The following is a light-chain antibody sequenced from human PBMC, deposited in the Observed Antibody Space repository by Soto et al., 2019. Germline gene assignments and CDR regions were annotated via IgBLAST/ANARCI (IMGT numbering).Light chain of an antibody. Sequence: QSALTQPASVSGSPGQSITISCTGTSSDLGGYNYVSWYQQHPGKAPKLMIYDVSNRPSGVSNLFSGSKSGNTASLTISGLQAEDEADYYCSSYTSSITVVFGGGTKLTVL. V-gene: IGLV2-14*01. CDR3: SSYTSSITVV. J-gene: IGLJ2*01. CDR1: SSDLGGYNY. CDR2: DVS.